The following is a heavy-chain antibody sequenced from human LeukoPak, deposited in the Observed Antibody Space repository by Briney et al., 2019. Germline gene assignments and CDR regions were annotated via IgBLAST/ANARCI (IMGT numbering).Heavy chain of an antibody. CDR1: GFTFSSYG. CDR3: AELGITMIGGV. Sequence: PGGSLRLSCTASGFTFSSYGMNWVRQAPGKGLEWVSGIVGDAGRTYYADSVKGRFTIYRDNAKNSLYLQMNSLRAEDTAVYYCAELGITMIGGVWGKGTTVTISS. V-gene: IGHV3-23*01. CDR2: IVGDAGRT. D-gene: IGHD3-10*02. J-gene: IGHJ6*04.